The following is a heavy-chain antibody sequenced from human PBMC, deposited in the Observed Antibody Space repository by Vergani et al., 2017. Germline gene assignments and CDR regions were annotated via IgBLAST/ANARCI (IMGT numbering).Heavy chain of an antibody. CDR3: VRVPLIRRGSGNYGINNYHGMDV. Sequence: EGQLVESGGDWVQRGGSLKLSCAASGFLSRSYWMSWVRHAPGKGLAWVANVNQDGSEKYYVDSVRGRFAISRDNAKNSIYLQINSLRAEDTAVYFCVRVPLIRRGSGNYGINNYHGMDVWGQGTTVIVSS. J-gene: IGHJ6*02. D-gene: IGHD3-10*01. V-gene: IGHV3-7*01. CDR2: VNQDGSEK. CDR1: GFLSRSYW.